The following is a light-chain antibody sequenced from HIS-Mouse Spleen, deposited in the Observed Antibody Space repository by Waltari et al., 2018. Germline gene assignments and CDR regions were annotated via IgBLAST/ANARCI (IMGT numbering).Light chain of an antibody. J-gene: IGLJ1*01. CDR2: EVS. Sequence: QSALTQPASVSGSPGQSITISCTGTSSAVGGYNYVSWYQPHPGKAPKLMIYEVSNRPSGVSNRFSGSKSGNTASLTISGLQAEDEADYYCSSYTSSSTYVFGTGTKVTVL. CDR3: SSYTSSSTYV. CDR1: SSAVGGYNY. V-gene: IGLV2-14*01.